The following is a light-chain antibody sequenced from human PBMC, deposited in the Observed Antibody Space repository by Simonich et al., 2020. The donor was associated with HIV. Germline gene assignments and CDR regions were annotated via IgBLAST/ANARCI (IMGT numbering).Light chain of an antibody. Sequence: DIQMTQSPSSLSASVGKRVTITCRASQGISNSLAWYQPKPGKAPKVLLYSASRLESGVPSRFSGSGSGTDYTLTISSLQPEDFATYYCQQYYSTPRTFGQGTKVEIK. V-gene: IGKV1-NL1*01. CDR1: QGISNS. CDR3: QQYYSTPRT. CDR2: SAS. J-gene: IGKJ1*01.